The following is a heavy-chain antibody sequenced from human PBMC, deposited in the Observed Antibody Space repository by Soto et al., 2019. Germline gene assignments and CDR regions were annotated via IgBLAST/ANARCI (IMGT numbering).Heavy chain of an antibody. CDR2: ISACNGNT. Sequence: ASVKVSCKASGYTFTSYGISWVRQAPGQGLEWMGWISACNGNTNYAQKLQGRVTMTTDTSTSTAYMELRSLRSDDTAVFYCARGDYDFWSGYYDWFDPWGQGTLVTVSS. J-gene: IGHJ5*02. CDR1: GYTFTSYG. CDR3: ARGDYDFWSGYYDWFDP. V-gene: IGHV1-18*01. D-gene: IGHD3-3*01.